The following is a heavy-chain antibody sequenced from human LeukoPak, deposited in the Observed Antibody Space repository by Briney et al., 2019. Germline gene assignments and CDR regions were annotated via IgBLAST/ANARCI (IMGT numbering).Heavy chain of an antibody. D-gene: IGHD1-26*01. CDR1: GFTFSSYA. CDR3: ARDRLGSLEH. CDR2: ISYDGSNK. V-gene: IGHV3-30-3*01. J-gene: IGHJ1*01. Sequence: GGSLRLSCAASGFTFSSYAMHWVRQAPGKGLEWVAVISYDGSNKYYADSVKGRFTISRDNSKNTLYLQMNSLRAEDTAIYYCARDRLGSLEHWGQGTLVTVSS.